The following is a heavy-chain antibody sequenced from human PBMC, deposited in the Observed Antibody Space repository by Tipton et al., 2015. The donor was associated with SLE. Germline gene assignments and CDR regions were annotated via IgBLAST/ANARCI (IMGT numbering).Heavy chain of an antibody. CDR2: IYSGGKI. V-gene: IGHV3-66*02. Sequence: SLRLSCAASGFTVSGTYMTWVRQAPGKGLEWVSIIYSGGKIFYADSVRGRFTISRDNSKNTVYLQINSLRAEDTAVYYCARGGYNDLWRDFEGLGLDVWGQGTTVTVSS. CDR1: GFTVSGTY. CDR3: ARGGYNDLWRDFEGLGLDV. J-gene: IGHJ6*02. D-gene: IGHD3-3*01.